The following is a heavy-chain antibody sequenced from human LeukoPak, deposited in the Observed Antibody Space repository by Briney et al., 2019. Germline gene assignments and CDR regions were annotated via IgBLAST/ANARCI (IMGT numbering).Heavy chain of an antibody. Sequence: GGSLRLSCVGSGFTFSDAWMSWVRQAPGKGLEWVGRIKGKSDGGTIDYAAPVKGRVTISRDDSRNTLYLQMNGLKTEDTAVYYCTTRRQDGWWGQGTLVTVS. J-gene: IGHJ4*02. CDR1: GFTFSDAW. CDR3: TTRRQDGW. CDR2: IKGKSDGGTI. V-gene: IGHV3-15*01. D-gene: IGHD2-15*01.